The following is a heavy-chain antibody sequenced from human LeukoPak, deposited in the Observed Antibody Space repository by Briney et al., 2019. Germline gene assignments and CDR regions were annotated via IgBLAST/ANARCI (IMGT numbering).Heavy chain of an antibody. CDR1: GGTFSSYA. J-gene: IGHJ4*02. D-gene: IGHD1-7*01. V-gene: IGHV1-69*05. Sequence: SVKVSCKASGGTFSSYAISWVRQAPGQGLEWMGGIIPIFGTANYAQKFQGRVTMTRDTSISTAYMDLSRLRSDDTAVYYCVQFELDYWGQGTLVTVSS. CDR3: VQFELDY. CDR2: IIPIFGTA.